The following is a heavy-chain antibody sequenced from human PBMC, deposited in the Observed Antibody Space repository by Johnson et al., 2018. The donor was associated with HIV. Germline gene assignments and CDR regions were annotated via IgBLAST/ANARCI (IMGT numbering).Heavy chain of an antibody. CDR1: GFTFSNAW. V-gene: IGHV3-15*01. CDR2: IKSNTDGGTT. Sequence: VQLVESGGGLVKPGGSLRLSCAASGFTFSNAWMSWVRQAPGKGLQWVGRIKSNTDGGTTDYAAPVKGRFTISRDDSKNTRYLQMNSLRAEDTAVYYCARGPPRIVVGMGAFDIWGQGTMVTVSS. CDR3: ARGPPRIVVGMGAFDI. J-gene: IGHJ3*02. D-gene: IGHD3-22*01.